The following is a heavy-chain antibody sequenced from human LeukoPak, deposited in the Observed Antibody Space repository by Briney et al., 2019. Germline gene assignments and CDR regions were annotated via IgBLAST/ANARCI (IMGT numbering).Heavy chain of an antibody. CDR3: AMGITMSY. CDR2: INDSGST. D-gene: IGHD3-22*01. V-gene: IGHV4-34*01. CDR1: GGSFRGYY. Sequence: PSETLSLTCAVYGGSFRGYYWSWIRQPPGKGLEWIGEINDSGSTNYNPSLKSRLTISVDTVKNQFSLKLSSVTAADTAVYYCAMGITMSYWGQGTLVTVSS. J-gene: IGHJ4*02.